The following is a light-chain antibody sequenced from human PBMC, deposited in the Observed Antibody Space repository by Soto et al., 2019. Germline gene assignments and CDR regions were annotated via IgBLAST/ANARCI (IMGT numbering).Light chain of an antibody. CDR2: GAS. V-gene: IGKV3-20*01. J-gene: IGKJ1*01. CDR1: RTVSGSF. Sequence: EIVLTQSPCSLSLSPGDRATLTCRASRTVSGSFSAWYQQTRGQAPRLLLYGASSRAAGIPDRFSGGGSGTDFTLTISRLEPEDFAVYYCQQYGSSGTFGQGTKVDI. CDR3: QQYGSSGT.